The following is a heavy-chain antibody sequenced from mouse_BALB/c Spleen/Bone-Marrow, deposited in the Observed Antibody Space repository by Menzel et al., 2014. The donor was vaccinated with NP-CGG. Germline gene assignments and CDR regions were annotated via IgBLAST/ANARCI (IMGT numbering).Heavy chain of an antibody. D-gene: IGHD2-10*02. V-gene: IGHV5-6-5*01. CDR1: GFTLSTYA. CDR3: ARGPSSLKAWFAY. CDR2: ISSGGAI. Sequence: DVQLQESGGGLVKPGGSLKLSCAASGFTLSTYAMSWVRQTPEKRLEWVASISSGGAIYYVDSLKGRFTISRDNARNILYLQMNSLRSEDTAMYYCARGPSSLKAWFAYWGQGTLVTVSA. J-gene: IGHJ3*01.